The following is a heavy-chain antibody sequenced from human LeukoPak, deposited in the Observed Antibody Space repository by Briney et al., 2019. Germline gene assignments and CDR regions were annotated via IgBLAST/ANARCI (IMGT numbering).Heavy chain of an antibody. CDR3: ARGPTLYGDFTTNWFDP. CDR2: ISAYNGNT. CDR1: GYTFTSYG. V-gene: IGHV1-18*01. Sequence: ASVKVSCKASGYTFTSYGISWVRQAPGQGLEWMGWISAYNGNTDYAQKFQGRVTMTTDTSTNTAYMDLRSLRSDDTAVYYCARGPTLYGDFTTNWFDPWGQGTLVTVSS. J-gene: IGHJ5*02. D-gene: IGHD4-17*01.